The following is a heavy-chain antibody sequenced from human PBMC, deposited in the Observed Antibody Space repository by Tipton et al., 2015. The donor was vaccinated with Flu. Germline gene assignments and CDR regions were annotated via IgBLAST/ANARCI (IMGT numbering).Heavy chain of an antibody. D-gene: IGHD4-17*01. J-gene: IGHJ4*02. CDR3: ARAPPGYGDYLGFDY. CDR2: INSDGSST. CDR1: GFTFSGYW. Sequence: SLRLSCAASGFTFSGYWMHWVRQAPGKGLVWVSRINSDGSSTSYADSVKGRFTISRDNAKNTLYLQMNSLRAEDTTVYYCARAPPGYGDYLGFDYWGQGTLVPVSS. V-gene: IGHV3-74*01.